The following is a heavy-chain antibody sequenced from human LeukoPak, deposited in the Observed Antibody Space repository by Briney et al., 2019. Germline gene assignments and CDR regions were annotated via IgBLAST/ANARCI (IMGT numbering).Heavy chain of an antibody. CDR3: AKDLSDYYTFDI. CDR1: GFTFSSYA. CDR2: ISGSGGST. V-gene: IGHV3-23*01. J-gene: IGHJ3*02. D-gene: IGHD2-21*02. Sequence: TGGSLRLSCAASGFTFSSYAMSWVRLAPGKGLEWVSAISGSGGSTYYADSVKGRFTISRDNSKNTLYLQMNSLRAEDTAVYYCAKDLSDYYTFDIWGQGTMVTVSS.